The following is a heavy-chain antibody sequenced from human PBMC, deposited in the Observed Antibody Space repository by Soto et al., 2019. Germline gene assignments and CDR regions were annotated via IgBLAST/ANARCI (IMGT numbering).Heavy chain of an antibody. J-gene: IGHJ4*02. D-gene: IGHD3-22*01. V-gene: IGHV3-30-3*01. CDR2: ISYDGSNK. CDR3: ERAAKNSSGYDY. CDR1: GFTFSSYA. Sequence: QVQLVESGGGVVQPGRSLRLSCAASGFTFSSYAMHWVRQAPGKGLEWVAVISYDGSNKYYADSVKGRFTISRDNSKNTLYLQMNSLRAEDTAVYYCERAAKNSSGYDYWGQGTLVTVSS.